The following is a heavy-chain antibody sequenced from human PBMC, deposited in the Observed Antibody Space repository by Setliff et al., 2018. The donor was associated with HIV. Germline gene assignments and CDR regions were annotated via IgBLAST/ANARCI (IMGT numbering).Heavy chain of an antibody. Sequence: PSETLSLTCAVSGYSISSGYYWGWIRQPPGKGLEWIGSMYHSGSTYHNPSLKSRVTISVDTSKNQFSLKLSYVTAADTAFYYCARQSPQIRYLDWLNAFDIWGQGKMVTVSS. CDR1: GYSISSGYY. V-gene: IGHV4-38-2*01. D-gene: IGHD3-9*01. J-gene: IGHJ3*02. CDR2: MYHSGST. CDR3: ARQSPQIRYLDWLNAFDI.